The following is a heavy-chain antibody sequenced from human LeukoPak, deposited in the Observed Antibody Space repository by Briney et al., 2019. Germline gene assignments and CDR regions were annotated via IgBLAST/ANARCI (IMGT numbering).Heavy chain of an antibody. Sequence: GRSLRLSCAASGFTFSTYGMHWVRQAPGKGLEWVALISNDGSNKFYADSVKGRFTISRDNSHNTLYLQMNSLRTKDTAVYYCATDSNDYGDYWGQGTLVTVSS. CDR2: ISNDGSNK. D-gene: IGHD2-21*02. J-gene: IGHJ4*02. CDR3: ATDSNDYGDY. V-gene: IGHV3-30*03. CDR1: GFTFSTYG.